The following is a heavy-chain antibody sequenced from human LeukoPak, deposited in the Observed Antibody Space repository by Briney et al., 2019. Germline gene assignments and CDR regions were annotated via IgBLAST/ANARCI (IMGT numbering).Heavy chain of an antibody. CDR3: AKDKRARYCSSTSCYGLDY. V-gene: IGHV3-23*01. CDR2: ISGSGGST. CDR1: GFTFSSYA. J-gene: IGHJ4*02. Sequence: GESLRLSCAASGFTFSSYAMSWVRQAPGKGLEWVSAISGSGGSTYYADSVKGRFTISRDNSKNTLYLQMNSLRAEDTAVYYCAKDKRARYCSSTSCYGLDYWGQGTLVTVSS. D-gene: IGHD2-2*01.